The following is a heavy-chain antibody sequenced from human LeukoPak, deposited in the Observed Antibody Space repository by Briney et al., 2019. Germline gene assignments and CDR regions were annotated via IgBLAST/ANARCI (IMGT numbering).Heavy chain of an antibody. CDR2: LNPNSGGT. J-gene: IGHJ6*02. V-gene: IGHV1-2*06. D-gene: IGHD3-10*01. Sequence: ASVKVSCKASGYTFTGYYMHWVRQAPGQGLEWMGRLNPNSGGTNYAQKLQGRVTMTTDTSTSIAYMELRSLRSDDTAVYYCARRVSSYYYYGMDVWGQGTTVTVSS. CDR1: GYTFTGYY. CDR3: ARRVSSYYYYGMDV.